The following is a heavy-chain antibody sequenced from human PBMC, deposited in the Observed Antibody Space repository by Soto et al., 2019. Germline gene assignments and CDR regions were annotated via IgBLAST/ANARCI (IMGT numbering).Heavy chain of an antibody. CDR3: ARGCIAVTTHLCY. CDR2: INPYNGNT. Sequence: ASVKVSCKASGYTFNTYGITWVRQAPGQGLEWMGWINPYNGNTKFAQKLQDRVTMTTATTTSTAYMELASLRSDDTAVYYCARGCIAVTTHLCYWGQGTLVTVSS. CDR1: GYTFNTYG. J-gene: IGHJ4*02. D-gene: IGHD4-17*01. V-gene: IGHV1-18*01.